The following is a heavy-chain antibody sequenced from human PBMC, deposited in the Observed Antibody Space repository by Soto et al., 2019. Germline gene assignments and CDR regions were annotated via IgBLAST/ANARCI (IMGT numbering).Heavy chain of an antibody. CDR1: GFTFSNAW. CDR2: IKSKTDGETT. Sequence: GGSLRLSCAASGFTFSNAWINWVRQAPGKGLEWVGRIKSKTDGETTDYAAPVKGRFTISRDDSKNTLYLQMNSLKTEDTAVYHCTTSRSLGYWGPGTLVTVSS. CDR3: TTSRSLGY. D-gene: IGHD6-13*01. V-gene: IGHV3-15*07. J-gene: IGHJ4*02.